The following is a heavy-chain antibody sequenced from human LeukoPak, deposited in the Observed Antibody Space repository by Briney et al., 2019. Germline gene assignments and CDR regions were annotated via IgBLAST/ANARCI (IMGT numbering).Heavy chain of an antibody. CDR1: GGTFSSYA. Sequence: SVKVSCKASGGTFSSYAISWVRQAPGQGLEWMGGIIPIFGTANYAQKFQGRVTITADESTSTAYMELSSLRSEDTAVYYCARTSSGWSSHFDYWGQGTLVTVSS. D-gene: IGHD6-19*01. CDR2: IIPIFGTA. CDR3: ARTSSGWSSHFDY. V-gene: IGHV1-69*01. J-gene: IGHJ4*02.